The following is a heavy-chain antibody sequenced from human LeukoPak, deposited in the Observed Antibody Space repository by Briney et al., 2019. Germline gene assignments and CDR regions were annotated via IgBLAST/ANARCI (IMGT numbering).Heavy chain of an antibody. CDR1: GGSISSYY. CDR3: ARFVGSSWLAFDI. CDR2: IHYSGST. V-gene: IGHV4-59*01. J-gene: IGHJ3*02. D-gene: IGHD6-13*01. Sequence: SETLSLTCTVSGGSISSYYWSWLRQPPGKGLECIGYIHYSGSTNYNPSLKSRVTISKDTSKNQFSLKLNSVTAADTALYYCARFVGSSWLAFDIWGQGTMVTVSS.